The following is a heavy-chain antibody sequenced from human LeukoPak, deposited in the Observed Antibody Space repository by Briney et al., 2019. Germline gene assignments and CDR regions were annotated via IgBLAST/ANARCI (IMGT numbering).Heavy chain of an antibody. V-gene: IGHV1-69*04. CDR3: ARDPLGGTVATTDDY. CDR2: IIPILGIA. D-gene: IGHD5-12*01. Sequence: SVKVSCKASGGTFSSYTISWVRQAPGQGLEWMGRIIPILGIANYAQKFQGRVTITADKSTSTAYMELSSLRSEDTAVYYCARDPLGGTVATTDDYWGQGTLVTVSS. CDR1: GGTFSSYT. J-gene: IGHJ4*02.